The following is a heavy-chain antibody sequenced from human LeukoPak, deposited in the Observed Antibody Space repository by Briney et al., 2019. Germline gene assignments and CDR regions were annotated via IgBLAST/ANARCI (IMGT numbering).Heavy chain of an antibody. D-gene: IGHD6-19*01. CDR2: ISYSGTT. CDR1: NGSITNYY. CDR3: ARHSSGWYDDAFDI. J-gene: IGHJ3*02. Sequence: SETLSLTCAVSNGSITNYYWSWVRQPPGKGLEWIGSISYSGTTNYNPSLMSRVTISLDTSKNQFFLKLSSVTAADTAVYYCARHSSGWYDDAFDIWGQGTMVTVSS. V-gene: IGHV4-59*08.